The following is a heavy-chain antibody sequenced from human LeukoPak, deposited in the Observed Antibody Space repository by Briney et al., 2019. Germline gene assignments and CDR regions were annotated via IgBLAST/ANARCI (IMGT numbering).Heavy chain of an antibody. CDR3: ARVDGSCSGGSCPSGNWFDP. Sequence: HSETLSLTCAVYGGSFSGYYWSWIRQPPGKGLEWIGEINHSGSTNYNPSLKSRVTMSVDTSKNQFSLKLTSVTAADTAVYYCARVDGSCSGGSCPSGNWFDPWGQGTLVTVSS. D-gene: IGHD2-15*01. CDR2: INHSGST. J-gene: IGHJ5*02. CDR1: GGSFSGYY. V-gene: IGHV4-34*01.